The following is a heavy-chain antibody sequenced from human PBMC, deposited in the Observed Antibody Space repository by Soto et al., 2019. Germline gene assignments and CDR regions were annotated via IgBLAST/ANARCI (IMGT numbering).Heavy chain of an antibody. Sequence: SETLSLTCAVSGYSINSGHYWGWIRQPPGKGLEWIGNVYRSGRTYYNPSLESRVTISLDMSKNQFSLNLGSVTAADTGVYYCARVXDGSGIYYESHFFGMDVWGQGTTVTVSS. CDR1: GYSINSGHY. CDR2: VYRSGRT. D-gene: IGHD3-10*01. V-gene: IGHV4-38-2*01. J-gene: IGHJ6*02. CDR3: ARVXDGSGIYYESHFFGMDV.